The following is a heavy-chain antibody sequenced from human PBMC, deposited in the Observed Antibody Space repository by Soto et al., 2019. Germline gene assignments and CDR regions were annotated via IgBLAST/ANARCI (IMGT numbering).Heavy chain of an antibody. CDR2: VHSDGTNT. CDR3: ARGDRGGFDL. D-gene: IGHD3-10*01. J-gene: IGHJ3*01. V-gene: IGHV3-74*01. Sequence: GGSLRLSCAAPGFTFDYYWMHWVRQAPGKGLVWVSRVHSDGTNTTYADTVKGRFTISRDNARNTVSLQMSILRAEDTAIYYCARGDRGGFDLWGHGTVVTVSS. CDR1: GFTFDYYW.